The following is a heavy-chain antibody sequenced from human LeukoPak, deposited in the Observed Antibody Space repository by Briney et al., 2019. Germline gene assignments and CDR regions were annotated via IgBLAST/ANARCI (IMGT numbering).Heavy chain of an antibody. CDR2: ISSSGSTI. CDR3: ARDGDGYCSGGSCYTRPFDY. CDR1: GFTFSSYE. J-gene: IGHJ4*02. Sequence: GGSLRLSCAASGFTFSSYEMNWVRQAPGKGLECVSYISSSGSTIYYADSVKGRFTISRDNAKNSLYLQMNSLRAEDTAVYYCARDGDGYCSGGSCYTRPFDYWGPGTLVTVSS. V-gene: IGHV3-48*03. D-gene: IGHD2-15*01.